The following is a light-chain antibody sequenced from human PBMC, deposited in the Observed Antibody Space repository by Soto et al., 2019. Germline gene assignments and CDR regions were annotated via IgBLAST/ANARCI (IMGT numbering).Light chain of an antibody. CDR2: GTS. CDR3: KQYHNWPWT. V-gene: IGKV3-15*01. Sequence: ETVMTQSPATLSVSPGERATLSCRASQSVSSNLAWYQQKPGQAPRLLIYGTSTRATGIPARFSGSGSGTEFTLTISSLQSEDFAVYYCKQYHNWPWTFGQGTKVEIK. J-gene: IGKJ1*01. CDR1: QSVSSN.